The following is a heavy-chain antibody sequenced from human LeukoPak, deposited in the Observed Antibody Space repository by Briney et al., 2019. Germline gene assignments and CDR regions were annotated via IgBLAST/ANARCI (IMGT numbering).Heavy chain of an antibody. CDR3: ARSRDGYNPVDY. J-gene: IGHJ4*02. CDR2: IYYSGST. CDR1: GGVSISSSNHY. D-gene: IGHD5-24*01. V-gene: IGHV4-31*03. Sequence: SETLSLTCTVSGGVSISSSNHYWGWIRQPPGKGLEWIGYIYYSGSTYYNPSLKSRVTISVDTSKNQFSLRLSSVTAADTAVYYCARSRDGYNPVDYWGQGTLVTVSS.